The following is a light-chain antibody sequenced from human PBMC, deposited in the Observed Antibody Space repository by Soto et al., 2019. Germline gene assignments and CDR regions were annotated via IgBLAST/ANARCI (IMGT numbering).Light chain of an antibody. Sequence: SYELTRPLSVSVALGQTARITCGGNNIGSKDAHWYQQKPGQAPVLVIYRDTNRPSGIPERFSGSNSGNTATLTISRAQAGDEADYYCQVWDGNTVVFGVGTTLTVL. CDR1: NIGSKD. CDR3: QVWDGNTVV. CDR2: RDT. V-gene: IGLV3-9*01. J-gene: IGLJ2*01.